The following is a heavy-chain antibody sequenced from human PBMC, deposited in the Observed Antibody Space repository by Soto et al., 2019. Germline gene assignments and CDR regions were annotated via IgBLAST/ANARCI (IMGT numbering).Heavy chain of an antibody. CDR3: ARLSAIASSRCDY. D-gene: IGHD4-17*01. CDR1: GGSISRPTYY. Sequence: PSETLSLTCSVAGGSISRPTYYWGWIRQAPGKGLEWSGRIYYSGSTYYSPSRKSRLTISVATSNTPSSLKVSSVSAADPAVYSCARLSAIASSRCDYWGQRTRGTV. J-gene: IGHJ4*02. V-gene: IGHV4-39*02. CDR2: IYYSGST.